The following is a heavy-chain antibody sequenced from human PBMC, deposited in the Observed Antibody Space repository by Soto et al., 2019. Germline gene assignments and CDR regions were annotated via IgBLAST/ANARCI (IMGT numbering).Heavy chain of an antibody. Sequence: SVKVSCKASGGTFSSYAISWVRQAPGQGLEWMGGIIPIFGTANYAQKFQGRVTITADESTSTAYMELSSLRSEDTAVYYCASSNYDSSGYRDYWGQGTLVTVSS. CDR3: ASSNYDSSGYRDY. CDR1: GGTFSSYA. V-gene: IGHV1-69*13. J-gene: IGHJ4*02. D-gene: IGHD3-22*01. CDR2: IIPIFGTA.